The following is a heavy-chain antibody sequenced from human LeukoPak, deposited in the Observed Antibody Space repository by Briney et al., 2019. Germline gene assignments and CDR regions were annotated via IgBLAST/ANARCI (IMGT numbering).Heavy chain of an antibody. J-gene: IGHJ4*02. CDR3: ARARRCGLNDDYGGCFDS. Sequence: GGSLRLSCAASGFTFSDYYMSWIRQAPGKGLEWISYITSSSSDTNYADSVKGRFTISRDNSNNALYLQMNSLRAEDTAVYYCARARRCGLNDDYGGCFDSWGQGTLVTVSS. D-gene: IGHD4-23*01. V-gene: IGHV3-11*05. CDR1: GFTFSDYY. CDR2: ITSSSSDT.